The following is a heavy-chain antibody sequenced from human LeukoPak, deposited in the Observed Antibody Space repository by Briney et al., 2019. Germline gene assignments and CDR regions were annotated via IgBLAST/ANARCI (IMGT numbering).Heavy chain of an antibody. D-gene: IGHD3-22*01. J-gene: IGHJ4*02. Sequence: SETLSLTCIVSGASVINYYWSWFPHAPGKGLEWIRGINTGGLTEYNTSLRSRVTMSIHSSKNQASLELTSVTAADTALYYCAREGYDHTGYYLDHWGQGTLVTVSS. CDR2: INTGGLT. V-gene: IGHV4-4*09. CDR1: GASVINYY. CDR3: AREGYDHTGYYLDH.